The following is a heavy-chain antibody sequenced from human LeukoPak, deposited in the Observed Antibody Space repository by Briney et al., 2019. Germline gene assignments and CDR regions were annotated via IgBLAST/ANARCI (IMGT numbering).Heavy chain of an antibody. CDR2: IKQDGSEK. CDR3: ARPLLYYYGSETYFWFDP. V-gene: IGHV3-7*01. Sequence: GGSLRLSCAASGFTFSSYWMSWVRQAPGKGLEWVANIKQDGSEKYYVDSVKGRFTISRDNAKNSLSLQMNSLRAEDTAVYYCARPLLYYYGSETYFWFDPWGQGTLVTVSS. CDR1: GFTFSSYW. D-gene: IGHD3-10*01. J-gene: IGHJ5*02.